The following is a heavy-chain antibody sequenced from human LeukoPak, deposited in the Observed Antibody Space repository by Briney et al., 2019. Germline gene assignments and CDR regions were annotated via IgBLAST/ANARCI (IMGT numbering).Heavy chain of an antibody. Sequence: SETLSLTCAVYGGSFSGYYWSWIRQPPGKGLEWIGEINHSGSTNYNPSLKSRVTISVDTSKNQFSLKLSSVTAADTAVYYCARSPYDYGGKKAGSGAFDIWGQGTMVTVSS. CDR1: GGSFSGYY. J-gene: IGHJ3*02. V-gene: IGHV4-34*01. CDR2: INHSGST. CDR3: ARSPYDYGGKKAGSGAFDI. D-gene: IGHD4-23*01.